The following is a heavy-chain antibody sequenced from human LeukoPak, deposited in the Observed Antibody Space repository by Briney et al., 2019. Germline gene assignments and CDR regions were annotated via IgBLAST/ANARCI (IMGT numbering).Heavy chain of an antibody. D-gene: IGHD2-2*01. V-gene: IGHV3-66*01. CDR3: ARGCSSASCYGLDF. CDR2: IYSDGST. J-gene: IGHJ6*02. Sequence: GGSLRLSCAASGFTVSSNYMSWVRQAAAEGLELVSLIYSDGSTYYADSVRGRFTVSRDNSKNTLNLQMNSLRAEDTAFYYCARGCSSASCYGLDFWGQGTPVTVSS. CDR1: GFTVSSNY.